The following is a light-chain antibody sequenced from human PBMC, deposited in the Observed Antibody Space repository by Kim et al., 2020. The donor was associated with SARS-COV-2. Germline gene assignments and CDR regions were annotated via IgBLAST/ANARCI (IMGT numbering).Light chain of an antibody. V-gene: IGLV3-19*01. CDR2: GKN. J-gene: IGLJ2*01. CDR1: SLRSYY. CDR3: NSRGSNDNGL. Sequence: VAVGQKGRITCQGDSLRSYYATWYQQKPGQAPIVVIYGKNNRPSGIPDRFSGSSAGDTASLTITGTQAGDEADYYCNSRGSNDNGLFGGGTKLTVL.